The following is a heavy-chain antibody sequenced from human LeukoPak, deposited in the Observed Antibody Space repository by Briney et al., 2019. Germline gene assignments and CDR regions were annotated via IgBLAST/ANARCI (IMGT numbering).Heavy chain of an antibody. CDR1: GFTFSSYA. CDR3: ARDPLNYYDSSGYWYYFDY. D-gene: IGHD3-22*01. J-gene: IGHJ4*02. Sequence: PGGSLRLSCAASGFTFSSYAMSWVRQAPGKGPEWVSGICGSCGSTYYADSVKGRFTISRDNSKNTLYLQMNSLRAEDTAVYYCARDPLNYYDSSGYWYYFDYWGQGTLVTVSS. CDR2: ICGSCGST. V-gene: IGHV3-23*01.